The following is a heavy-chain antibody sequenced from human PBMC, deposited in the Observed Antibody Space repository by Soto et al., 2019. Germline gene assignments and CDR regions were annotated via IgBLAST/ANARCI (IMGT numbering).Heavy chain of an antibody. CDR1: GFTFSDYY. V-gene: IGHV3-11*01. J-gene: IGHJ6*02. Sequence: GGSLRLSCAASGFTFSDYYMSWIRQAPGKGLEWVSYISSSGSTIYYADSVKGRFTISRDNAKNSLYLQMNSLRAEDTAVYYCARDAPGGTSSRCAYYYYYGMGVWGQGTTVTVSS. CDR3: ARDAPGGTSSRCAYYYYYGMGV. D-gene: IGHD6-19*01. CDR2: ISSSGSTI.